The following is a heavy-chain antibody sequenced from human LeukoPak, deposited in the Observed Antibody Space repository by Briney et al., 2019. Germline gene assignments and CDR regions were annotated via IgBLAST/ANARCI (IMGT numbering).Heavy chain of an antibody. CDR2: IYYSGSI. Sequence: SETLSPTCTVSGGSISSSSYYWGWIRQPPGKGLEWIGSIYYSGSIYYNPSLKSRVTVSVDTSKNQFSLKLSSVTAADTAVYYCARGRLTMVRGVTPVELDYWGQGTLVTVSS. V-gene: IGHV4-39*07. J-gene: IGHJ4*02. D-gene: IGHD3-10*01. CDR3: ARGRLTMVRGVTPVELDY. CDR1: GGSISSSSYY.